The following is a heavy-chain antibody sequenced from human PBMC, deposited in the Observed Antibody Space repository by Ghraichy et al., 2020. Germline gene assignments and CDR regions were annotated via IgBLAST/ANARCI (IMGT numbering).Heavy chain of an antibody. CDR2: ISSGGTRM. D-gene: IGHD6-19*01. Sequence: GGSLRLSCAASGFTFSNFDMNWVRQAPGKGPEWVSYISSGGTRMYYADSVKGRFTISRDNARSSLYLQMTNLRAEDTAVYYCARWYSSGCDHWGQGTLVTVSS. J-gene: IGHJ4*02. CDR1: GFTFSNFD. V-gene: IGHV3-48*03. CDR3: ARWYSSGCDH.